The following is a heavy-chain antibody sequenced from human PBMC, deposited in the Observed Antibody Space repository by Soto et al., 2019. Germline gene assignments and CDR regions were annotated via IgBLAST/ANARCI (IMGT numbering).Heavy chain of an antibody. CDR1: GGTFSSYA. D-gene: IGHD3-9*01. CDR3: ARVKDSYDILTGYYMGHYGMGV. V-gene: IGHV1-69*13. J-gene: IGHJ6*02. CDR2: IIPIFGTA. Sequence: SVKVSCKASGGTFSSYAISWVRQAPGQGLEWMGGIIPIFGTANYAQKFQGRVTITADESTSTAYMELSSLRSEDTAVYYCARVKDSYDILTGYYMGHYGMGVWGQGTTVTVSS.